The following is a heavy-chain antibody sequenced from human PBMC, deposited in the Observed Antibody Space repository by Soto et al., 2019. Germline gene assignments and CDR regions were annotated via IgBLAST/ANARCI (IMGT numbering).Heavy chain of an antibody. J-gene: IGHJ5*02. Sequence: EGQLVESGGGLVKPGGSLRLSCAASGFIFTNYCMHWVRQAPGKGLEWVASISRTGDDVLYADSVKGRFSISRDNAKNSLSLQMSSLRVEDTSVYYCATDSLYSTTWYDYFDLWGQGTLVTVSS. CDR2: ISRTGDDV. CDR1: GFIFTNYC. V-gene: IGHV3-21*06. CDR3: ATDSLYSTTWYDYFDL. D-gene: IGHD4-17*01.